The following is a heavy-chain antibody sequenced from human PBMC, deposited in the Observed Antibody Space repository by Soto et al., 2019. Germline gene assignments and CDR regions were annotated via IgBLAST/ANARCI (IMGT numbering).Heavy chain of an antibody. J-gene: IGHJ4*02. CDR2: ISFDGNIK. D-gene: IGHD6-19*01. CDR3: ARAPGHSVHSSGWQIDY. V-gene: IGHV3-30-3*01. CDR1: GFTFSDYA. Sequence: QVQLVESGGGVVQPGRSLRLSCAASGFTFSDYAMYWVRQAPGKGLEWVSVISFDGNIKYYTGSVKGRFTISSDNSKNTLHLQVNSLRPEDTALYYCARAPGHSVHSSGWQIDYWGQGTLVTVSS.